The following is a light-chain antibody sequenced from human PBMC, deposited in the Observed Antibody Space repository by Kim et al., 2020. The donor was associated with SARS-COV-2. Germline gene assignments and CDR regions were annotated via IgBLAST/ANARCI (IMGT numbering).Light chain of an antibody. CDR2: DAA. J-gene: IGKJ1*01. CDR3: QQYDSSPRT. CDR1: QSVSRGY. Sequence: CPGDRATPSCRASQSVSRGYLAWYQQKPGQSPRLLIYDAASRATGIPDRFSGSGSGTDFTLTISRLEPEDFAVYYCQQYDSSPRTFGQGTKVDIK. V-gene: IGKV3-20*01.